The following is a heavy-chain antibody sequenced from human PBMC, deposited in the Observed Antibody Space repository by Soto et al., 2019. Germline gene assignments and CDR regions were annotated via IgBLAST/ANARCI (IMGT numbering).Heavy chain of an antibody. D-gene: IGHD3-3*01. CDR1: GGTLRSFINYP. J-gene: IGHJ4*02. Sequence: SVPVSCKASGGTLRSFINYPINWVLQAPGQGLEWMGGIVPNVGTVNYAQKFQGRVTITADKSTGTAYMELSSLRSEDTALYYCARRDTSGFLRYFDNWGQGTLVTVSS. V-gene: IGHV1-69*06. CDR2: IVPNVGTV. CDR3: ARRDTSGFLRYFDN.